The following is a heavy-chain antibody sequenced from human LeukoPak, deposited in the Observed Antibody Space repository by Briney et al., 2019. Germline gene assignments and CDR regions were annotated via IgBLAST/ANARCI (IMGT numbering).Heavy chain of an antibody. Sequence: PSETLSLTCTVSGGSISSYYWSWIRQPPGKGLEWIGYIYYSGSTNYNPSLKSRVTIPVDTSKNQFSLKLSSVTAADTAVYYCASSRDTATDYYYYYYMDVWGKGTTVTVSS. CDR2: IYYSGST. CDR1: GGSISSYY. V-gene: IGHV4-59*01. CDR3: ASSRDTATDYYYYYYMDV. D-gene: IGHD5-18*01. J-gene: IGHJ6*03.